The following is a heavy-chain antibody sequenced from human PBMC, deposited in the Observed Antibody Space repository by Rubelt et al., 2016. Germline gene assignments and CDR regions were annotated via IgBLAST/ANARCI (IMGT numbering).Heavy chain of an antibody. CDR2: IYYSGST. V-gene: IGHV4-59*01. CDR3: ARDRKSDNNDSSGYYYYHGMDV. J-gene: IGHJ6*02. Sequence: IYYSGSTNYNPSLKSRVTISVDRSKNQFSLKLSAVTAADTAVYYCARDRKSDNNDSSGYYYYHGMDVWGQGTTVTVSS. D-gene: IGHD3-22*01.